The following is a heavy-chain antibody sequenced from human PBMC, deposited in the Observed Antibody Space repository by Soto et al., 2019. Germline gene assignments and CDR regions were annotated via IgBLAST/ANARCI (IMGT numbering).Heavy chain of an antibody. CDR1: GFTFRYYG. Sequence: GGSLRLSCAASGFTFRYYGMHWVRQAPGKGLEWVAVISFDGSNKWYEDSVKGRFTISRDNSKNTVYLQMNSLRGEDTAVYYCAKGTTILGVCDYWGQGTLVTVSS. V-gene: IGHV3-30*18. CDR3: AKGTTILGVCDY. J-gene: IGHJ4*02. CDR2: ISFDGSNK. D-gene: IGHD3-3*01.